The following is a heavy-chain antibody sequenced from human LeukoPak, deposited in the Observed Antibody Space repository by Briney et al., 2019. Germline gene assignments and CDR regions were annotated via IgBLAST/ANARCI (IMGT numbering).Heavy chain of an antibody. CDR1: GGSINNSSSDY. CDR3: ARHLEYTTSGKAFDV. CDR2: IYYTGST. D-gene: IGHD3-3*01. V-gene: IGHV4-39*01. J-gene: IGHJ3*01. Sequence: SETLSLTCTVSGGSINNSSSDYWAWIRQPPGKGLEWIGNIYYTGSTYYTSSLKSRVTMFVDTSKNVFSLTLKSLTSADTAVYYCARHLEYTTSGKAFDVWGQGTLVSVSS.